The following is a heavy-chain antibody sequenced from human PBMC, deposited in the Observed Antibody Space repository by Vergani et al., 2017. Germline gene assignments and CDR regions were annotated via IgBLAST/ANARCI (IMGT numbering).Heavy chain of an antibody. D-gene: IGHD5-24*01. V-gene: IGHV3-33*08. CDR2: IWYDGSNK. J-gene: IGHJ5*02. CDR1: GFTFSSYG. Sequence: VQLVESGGGLVQPGGSLRLSCAASGFTFSSYGMHWVRQAPGKGLEWVAVIWYDGSNKYYADSVKGRFTISRDNSKNTLYLQMNSLRAEDTAVYYCAGERRDGYNSDWFDPWGQGTLVTVSS. CDR3: AGERRDGYNSDWFDP.